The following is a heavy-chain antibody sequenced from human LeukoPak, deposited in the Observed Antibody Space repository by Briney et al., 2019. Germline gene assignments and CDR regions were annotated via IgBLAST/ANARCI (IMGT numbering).Heavy chain of an antibody. D-gene: IGHD3-16*02. CDR2: IYYSGST. Sequence: SETLSLTCTVSGGSISSSSYYWGWIRQPPGKGLEWIGSIYYSGSTYYNPSLKSRVTISLDTSKNKFSLNLTSVNVADTAVYYCASYVWGSYRYMGWFDPWGQGTLVTVSS. J-gene: IGHJ5*02. CDR1: GGSISSSSYY. V-gene: IGHV4-39*07. CDR3: ASYVWGSYRYMGWFDP.